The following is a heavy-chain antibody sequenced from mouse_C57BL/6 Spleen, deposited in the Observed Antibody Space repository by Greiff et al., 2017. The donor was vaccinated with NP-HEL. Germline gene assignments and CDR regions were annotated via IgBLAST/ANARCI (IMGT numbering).Heavy chain of an antibody. D-gene: IGHD3-2*02. J-gene: IGHJ3*01. CDR3: ARGRTAQATFAY. CDR1: GYTFTSYW. Sequence: QVQLQQSGAELVKPGASVKLSCKASGYTFTSYWMQWVKQRPGQGLEWIGEIDPSDSYTNYNQKFKGKATLTVDTSSSTAYMQLSSLTSEDSAVYYCARGRTAQATFAYWGQGTLVTVSA. V-gene: IGHV1-50*01. CDR2: IDPSDSYT.